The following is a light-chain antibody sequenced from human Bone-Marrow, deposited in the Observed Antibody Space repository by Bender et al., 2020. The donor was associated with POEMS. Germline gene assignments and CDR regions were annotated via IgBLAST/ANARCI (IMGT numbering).Light chain of an antibody. CDR3: SSYANDSVI. Sequence: SKRPSGVSDRFSGSKSGNRASLTISGLQAGDEAHYYCSSYANDSVIFGGGTKVTVL. J-gene: IGLJ2*01. V-gene: IGLV2-23*01. CDR2: S.